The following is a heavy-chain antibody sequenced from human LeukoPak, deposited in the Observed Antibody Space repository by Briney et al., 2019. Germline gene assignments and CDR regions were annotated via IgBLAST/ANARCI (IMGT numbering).Heavy chain of an antibody. V-gene: IGHV4-4*07. D-gene: IGHD3-16*01. CDR3: ERWGAYGMDA. CDR1: GGSISSYY. CDR2: IYTSGST. Sequence: PSETLSHTCTVSGGSISSYYCRWLRQPAGKGLEWIGRIYTSGSTNYNPSLKSRVTMSVDTSKNQFSLKLSSVTAADTAVYYCERWGAYGMDAGGQGTTVTVSS. J-gene: IGHJ6*02.